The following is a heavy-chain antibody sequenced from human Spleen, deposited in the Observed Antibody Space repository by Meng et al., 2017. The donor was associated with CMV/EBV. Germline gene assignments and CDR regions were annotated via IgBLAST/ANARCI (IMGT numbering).Heavy chain of an antibody. D-gene: IGHD3-10*01. V-gene: IGHV3-15*01. J-gene: IGHJ4*02. CDR1: FTCSNAW. Sequence: FTCSNAWMSWVRQAPGKGLEWVGRIKSKTDGGTTDYAAPVKGRFTISRDDSKNTLYLQMNSLKTEDTAVYYCTTHPKSMVRGVNPDYWGQGTLVTVSS. CDR3: TTHPKSMVRGVNPDY. CDR2: IKSKTDGGTT.